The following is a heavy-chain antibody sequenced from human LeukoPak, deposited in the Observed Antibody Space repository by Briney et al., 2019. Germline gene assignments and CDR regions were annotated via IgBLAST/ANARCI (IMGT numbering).Heavy chain of an antibody. D-gene: IGHD3-10*01. CDR3: ARGEMVRGVQYNWFEP. Sequence: ASVKVSCKASGYTFTGYYMHWVRQAPGQGLEWMGRINPNSGGTNYAQKFQGRVTMTRDTSISTAYMELSRLRSDDTAVYYCARGEMVRGVQYNWFEPWGQGTLVTVSS. V-gene: IGHV1-2*06. CDR2: INPNSGGT. J-gene: IGHJ5*02. CDR1: GYTFTGYY.